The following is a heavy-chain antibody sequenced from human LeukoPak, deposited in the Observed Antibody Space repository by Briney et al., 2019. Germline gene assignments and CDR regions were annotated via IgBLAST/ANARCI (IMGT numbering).Heavy chain of an antibody. D-gene: IGHD1-26*01. J-gene: IGHJ4*02. CDR1: GGSICRYY. CDR2: IYYTGSN. CDR3: ARGWYSGSPVDY. V-gene: IGHV4-59*01. Sequence: SETPSLTSTVSGGSICRYYWSWIRQPPGQGVVCVGYIYYTGSNNYNTSLKSRVTISVGTSKNQCSLKLSSVTAADTAVYYCARGWYSGSPVDYWGQGTLVTVSS.